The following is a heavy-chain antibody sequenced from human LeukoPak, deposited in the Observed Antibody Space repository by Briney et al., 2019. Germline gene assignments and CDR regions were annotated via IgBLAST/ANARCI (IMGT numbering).Heavy chain of an antibody. J-gene: IGHJ5*02. Sequence: SKTLSLTRAVSGYSISSGYYWGWIRQPPGKGLEYIGSVHHSADTYYNPSLKSRVTMSIDTSKNQFSLKLSSVTAADTAVYYCARDYRGGYVSWGQGTLVTVSS. CDR3: ARDYRGGYVS. V-gene: IGHV4-38-2*02. CDR2: VHHSADT. D-gene: IGHD5-12*01. CDR1: GYSISSGYY.